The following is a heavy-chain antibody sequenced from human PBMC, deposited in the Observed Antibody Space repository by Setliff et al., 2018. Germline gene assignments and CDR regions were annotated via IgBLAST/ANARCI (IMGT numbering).Heavy chain of an antibody. CDR2: VNPNDGST. V-gene: IGHV1-46*01. CDR3: ARDLRDVVVVPSTTGYYHGMDV. CDR1: GYSFTRHY. Sequence: ASVKVSCKTSGYSFTRHYLHWVRQAPGQGLEWMGMVNPNDGSTRYAQKFQGRVTMTRDTSTSSVYMELSSLRSEDTAVYYCARDLRDVVVVPSTTGYYHGMDVWGQGTTVTV. J-gene: IGHJ6*02. D-gene: IGHD2-15*01.